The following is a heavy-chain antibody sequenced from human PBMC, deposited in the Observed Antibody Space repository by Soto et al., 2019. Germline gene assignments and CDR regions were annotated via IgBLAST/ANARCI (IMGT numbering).Heavy chain of an antibody. J-gene: IGHJ4*02. V-gene: IGHV1-69*12. CDR3: ARDRYDILTGYYKSYFDY. CDR2: IIPIFGTA. CDR1: GGTFSSYA. Sequence: QVQLVQSGAVVKKPGSSVKVSCKASGGTFSSYAISWVRQAPGQGLEWMGGIIPIFGTANYAQKFQGRVTITADESTSTAYMELSSLRSEDTAVYYCARDRYDILTGYYKSYFDYWGQGTLVTVSS. D-gene: IGHD3-9*01.